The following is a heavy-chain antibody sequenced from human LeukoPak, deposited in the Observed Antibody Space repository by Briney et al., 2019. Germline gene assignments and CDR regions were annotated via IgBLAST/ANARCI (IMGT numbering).Heavy chain of an antibody. D-gene: IGHD3-3*01. CDR3: ARVDPGGAYDFWSGYYAPGAFYYYMDV. Sequence: PGGSLRLSCAASGFTFSSYGMSWVRQAPGKGLEWVSAISGSGGSTYYADSVKGRFTISRDNSKNTLYLQMNSLRAEDTAVYYCARVDPGGAYDFWSGYYAPGAFYYYMDVWGKGTTVTVSS. V-gene: IGHV3-23*01. CDR2: ISGSGGST. J-gene: IGHJ6*03. CDR1: GFTFSSYG.